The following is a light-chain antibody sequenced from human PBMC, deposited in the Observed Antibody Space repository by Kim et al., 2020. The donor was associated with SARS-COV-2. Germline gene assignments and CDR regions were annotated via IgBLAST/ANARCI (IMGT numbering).Light chain of an antibody. J-gene: IGKJ1*01. CDR2: KTS. V-gene: IGKV1-5*03. CDR3: QQSYSTPPWT. Sequence: DIQMTQSPSTLSASVGDRVTITCRASQSFSSWLAWYQEKPGKVPKLLIYKTSILESGVPSRFSGSGSGTDFTLTISSLQPEDFATYYCQQSYSTPPWTFGQGTKVDIK. CDR1: QSFSSW.